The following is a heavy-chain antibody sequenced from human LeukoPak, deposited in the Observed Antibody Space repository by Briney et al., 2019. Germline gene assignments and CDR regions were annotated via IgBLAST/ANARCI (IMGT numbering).Heavy chain of an antibody. CDR1: GGSFSGYY. Sequence: SETLSLTCAVYGGSFSGYYWSWIRQPPGKGLEWIGEINYSGSTNYNPSLKSRVTISVDTSKNQFSLKLSSVTAADTAVYYCARGRAYYDFWSGPRPFDYWGQGTLVTVSS. D-gene: IGHD3-3*01. V-gene: IGHV4-34*01. J-gene: IGHJ4*02. CDR2: INYSGST. CDR3: ARGRAYYDFWSGPRPFDY.